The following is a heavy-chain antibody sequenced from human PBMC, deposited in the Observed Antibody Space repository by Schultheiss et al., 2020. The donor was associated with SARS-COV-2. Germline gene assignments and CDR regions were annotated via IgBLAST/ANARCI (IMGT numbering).Heavy chain of an antibody. CDR3: ACVPAKRPIDY. D-gene: IGHD2-2*01. V-gene: IGHV4-31*03. CDR2: IYYSGST. J-gene: IGHJ4*02. CDR1: GGSISSSSYY. Sequence: SETLSLTCTVSGGSISSSSYYWGWIRQPPGKGLEWIGYIYYSGSTYYNPSLKSRVTISVDTSKNQFSLKLSSVTAADTAVYYCACVPAKRPIDYWGQGTLVTVSS.